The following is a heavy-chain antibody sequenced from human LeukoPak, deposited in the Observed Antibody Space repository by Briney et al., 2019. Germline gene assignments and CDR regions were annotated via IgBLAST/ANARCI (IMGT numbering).Heavy chain of an antibody. V-gene: IGHV3-7*05. J-gene: IGHJ4*02. Sequence: PGGSLILSCAASGFAVSSYYMTWVRQGPGKGLEWVANIKTDGSEKYFVDSVKGRFTISRDNAKNSLYLQMNSLRADDTAVYYCAKDLGRYRNNFFDYWGQGNLVTVSS. CDR3: AKDLGRYRNNFFDY. D-gene: IGHD1-26*01. CDR1: GFAVSSYY. CDR2: IKTDGSEK.